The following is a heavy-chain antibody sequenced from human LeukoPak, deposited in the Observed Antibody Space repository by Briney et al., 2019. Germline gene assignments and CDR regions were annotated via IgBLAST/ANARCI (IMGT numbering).Heavy chain of an antibody. D-gene: IGHD6-19*01. CDR3: ARNYDSSGSEDAFDI. V-gene: IGHV4-59*08. CDR2: IYYSGST. Sequence: SETLSLTCTVSGGSISSYYWSWIRQPPGKGLEWIGYIYYSGSTNYNPSLKSRVTISVDTSKNQFSLKLSSVTAADTAVYYCARNYDSSGSEDAFDIWGQGTMVTVSS. J-gene: IGHJ3*02. CDR1: GGSISSYY.